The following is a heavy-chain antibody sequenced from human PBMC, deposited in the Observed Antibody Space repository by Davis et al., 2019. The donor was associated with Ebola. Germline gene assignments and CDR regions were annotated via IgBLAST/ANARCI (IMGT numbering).Heavy chain of an antibody. Sequence: AASVKVSCKASGYTFPRYGITWVRQAPGQGLEWIAWISAYNGKTNYAQKSHGRVTMTTDTSTSTAYMELRSLRSDDTAVYYCASDIAMIRGGWFDHWGQGTLVSVSS. J-gene: IGHJ5*02. CDR2: ISAYNGKT. D-gene: IGHD3-16*01. CDR3: ASDIAMIRGGWFDH. CDR1: GYTFPRYG. V-gene: IGHV1-18*01.